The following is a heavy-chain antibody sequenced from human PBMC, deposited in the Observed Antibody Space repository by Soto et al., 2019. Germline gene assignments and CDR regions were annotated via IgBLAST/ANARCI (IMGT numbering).Heavy chain of an antibody. CDR1: GGSINSFY. V-gene: IGHV4-59*08. CDR3: ARSIAVDAFDI. Sequence: SETLSLTCTVSGGSINSFYWSWIRQPPGQGLEWIGYFYYSGNTYYIPSLKSRVTISVDASKNHLYLRLTSVTAADTAVYYCARSIAVDAFDIWGQGTMVTVSS. CDR2: FYYSGNT. J-gene: IGHJ3*02. D-gene: IGHD6-19*01.